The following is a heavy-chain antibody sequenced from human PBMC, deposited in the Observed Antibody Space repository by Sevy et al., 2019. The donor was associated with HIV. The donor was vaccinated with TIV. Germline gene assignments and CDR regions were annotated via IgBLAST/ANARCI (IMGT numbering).Heavy chain of an antibody. CDR3: ATTKHYNASSRYPFVY. CDR2: FDPEDDET. D-gene: IGHD3-22*01. Sequence: ASVKVSCKVSGYSVIEFSMHWVRQAPGKGLEWMGTFDPEDDETIYAQKIQGRATMTEDTSTDTAYMELSSLRSEDTAVYYCATTKHYNASSRYPFVYWGQGTLVADSS. J-gene: IGHJ4*02. V-gene: IGHV1-24*01. CDR1: GYSVIEFS.